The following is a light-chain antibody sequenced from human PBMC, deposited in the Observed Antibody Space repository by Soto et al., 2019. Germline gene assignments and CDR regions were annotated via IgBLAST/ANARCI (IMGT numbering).Light chain of an antibody. CDR2: ANS. CDR3: QAYDSSLSGYV. CDR1: SSNIGAGYD. V-gene: IGLV1-40*01. Sequence: QSVLTQPPSVSGAPGQRVTISCPGSSSNIGAGYDVHWYQQLPGTAPKLLIYANSNRPSGVPGRFSGSKSGTSASLAITGLQAEDEADYYCQAYDSSLSGYVFGTWTKDNVL. J-gene: IGLJ1*01.